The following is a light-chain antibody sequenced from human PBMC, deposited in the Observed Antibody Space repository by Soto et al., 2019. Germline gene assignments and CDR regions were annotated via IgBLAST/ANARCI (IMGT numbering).Light chain of an antibody. CDR2: GAS. CDR3: QQYKNWPPWT. CDR1: ENLNTN. J-gene: IGKJ1*01. Sequence: EIVMTQSPGTLSVSPGERATLSCRASENLNTNLAWYQQRPGQAPRLLIYGASTRATGVPARFTGSGSGTDCTLTISSLQFEDFAVYFCQQYKNWPPWTFGQGTKVDI. V-gene: IGKV3-15*01.